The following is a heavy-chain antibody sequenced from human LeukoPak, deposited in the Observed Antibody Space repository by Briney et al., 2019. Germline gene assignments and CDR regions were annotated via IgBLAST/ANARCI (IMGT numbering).Heavy chain of an antibody. CDR2: IYYSGST. J-gene: IGHJ6*03. Sequence: SETLSLTCTVSGGPISSGDYYWSWIRQPPGKGLEWIGYIYYSGSTYYNPSLKSRVTISVDTSKNQFSLKLSSVTAADTAVYYCARDHIVVVGHYYYYYMDVWGKGTTVTVSS. CDR1: GGPISSGDYY. V-gene: IGHV4-30-4*08. CDR3: ARDHIVVVGHYYYYYMDV. D-gene: IGHD2-2*01.